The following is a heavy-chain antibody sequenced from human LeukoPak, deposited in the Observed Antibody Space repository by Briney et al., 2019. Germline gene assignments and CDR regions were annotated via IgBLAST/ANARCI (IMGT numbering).Heavy chain of an antibody. D-gene: IGHD6-13*01. CDR1: GGTFSSYA. Sequence: ASVKVSCKASGGTFSSYAISWVRQAPGPGLEWMGGIIPIFGTANYAQKFQGRVAITTDESTSTAYMELSSLRSEDTAVYYCARDRGYSSSWYGDYWGQGTLVTVSS. J-gene: IGHJ4*02. V-gene: IGHV1-69*05. CDR2: IIPIFGTA. CDR3: ARDRGYSSSWYGDY.